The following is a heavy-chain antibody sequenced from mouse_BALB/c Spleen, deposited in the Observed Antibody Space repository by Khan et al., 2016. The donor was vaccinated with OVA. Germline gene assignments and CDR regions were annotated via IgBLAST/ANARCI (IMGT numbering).Heavy chain of an antibody. CDR2: ISSCGDYT. CDR3: ADHFNGSFAY. J-gene: IGHJ3*01. V-gene: IGHV5-6*01. Sequence: EVELVESGGDLVKPGGSLKLSCAASGFTFSSYSMSWVRQTLDKRLEWVASISSCGDYTYYPDSVKGRFTISRDNAKNPLYLQIGDLMCEDTAMYYCADHFNGSFAYWGQGTLVTVSA. CDR1: GFTFSSYS.